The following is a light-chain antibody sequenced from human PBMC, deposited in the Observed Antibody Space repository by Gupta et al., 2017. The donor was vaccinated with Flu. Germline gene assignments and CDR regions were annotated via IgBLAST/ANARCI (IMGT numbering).Light chain of an antibody. CDR1: SSDVGSYNR. Sequence: SALTHPPSVSGSPGQSVTISCTGTSSDVGSYNRVSWYQQPPGTAPKLIMYEVSNRPSGVPDRLSGSKAGNTDSLTISGLQAEDEADYDCSSYTSSYAAGFGTGTQVT. CDR2: EVS. CDR3: SSYTSSYAAG. V-gene: IGLV2-18*02. J-gene: IGLJ1*01.